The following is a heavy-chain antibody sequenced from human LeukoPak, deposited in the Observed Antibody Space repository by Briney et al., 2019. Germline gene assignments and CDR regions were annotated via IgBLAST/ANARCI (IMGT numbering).Heavy chain of an antibody. Sequence: GGSLRLSCAASGFTFSSYWMHWVRQAPGKGLVWVSRINSDGSRTNYADSVKGRFTISIDNAKNTLFLQMDSLRAEDTAVYYCARARGNNYGFFDPWGQGTLVIVSS. D-gene: IGHD5-18*01. CDR2: INSDGSRT. V-gene: IGHV3-74*01. CDR1: GFTFSSYW. CDR3: ARARGNNYGFFDP. J-gene: IGHJ5*02.